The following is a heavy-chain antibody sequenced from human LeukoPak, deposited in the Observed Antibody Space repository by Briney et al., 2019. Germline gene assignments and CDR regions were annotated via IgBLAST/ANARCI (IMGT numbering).Heavy chain of an antibody. CDR2: ISYDGSNK. J-gene: IGHJ3*02. Sequence: GGSLRLSCAASGFTFSSYGMHWVRQAPGKGLEWVAVISYDGSNKYYADSVKGRFTRFRDNSKNTLYLQMNSLRAEDTAVYYCAKLAVAGNNAFDIWGQGTMVTVSS. CDR3: AKLAVAGNNAFDI. CDR1: GFTFSSYG. V-gene: IGHV3-30*18. D-gene: IGHD6-19*01.